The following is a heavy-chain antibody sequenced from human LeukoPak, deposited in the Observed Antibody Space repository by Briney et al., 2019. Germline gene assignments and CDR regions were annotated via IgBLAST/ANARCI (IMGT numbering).Heavy chain of an antibody. Sequence: SETLSLTCAVYGGSFIGYYWSGIRQPPRKGLEWIGEINHSGSTNYNPSLKSRVTISVETSKNKFSLKLSSVTAADTAVYYCASGVLLWFGNYYGIDVWGQGTTVTVSS. J-gene: IGHJ6*02. V-gene: IGHV4-34*01. CDR3: ASGVLLWFGNYYGIDV. CDR1: GGSFIGYY. CDR2: INHSGST. D-gene: IGHD3-10*01.